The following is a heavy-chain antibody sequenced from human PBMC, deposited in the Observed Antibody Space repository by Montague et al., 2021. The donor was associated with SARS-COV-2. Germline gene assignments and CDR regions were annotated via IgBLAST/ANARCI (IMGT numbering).Heavy chain of an antibody. J-gene: IGHJ3*02. CDR3: ARPSSGSYYHAFDI. V-gene: IGHV3-30*04. D-gene: IGHD1-26*01. CDR2: ISYDGSNK. Sequence: SLRLSCAASGFTFSSYAMHWVRQAPGKGLEWVAVISYDGSNKYYADSVKGRFTIFRDNSQNTLYLQMNTLRAEDTAVYYYARPSSGSYYHAFDIWGQGTVVTVSS. CDR1: GFTFSSYA.